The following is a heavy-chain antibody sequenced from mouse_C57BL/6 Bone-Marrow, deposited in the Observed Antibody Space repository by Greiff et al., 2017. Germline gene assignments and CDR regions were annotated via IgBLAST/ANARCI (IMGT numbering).Heavy chain of an antibody. Sequence: VQLQHSGPELVKPGASVKISCKASGYAFSSSWMNWVKQRPGKGLEWIGRIYPGDGDTNYNGKFKGKATLTADKSSSTAYMQLSSLTSEDSAVYFCARSMIRNYCDYGGQGTTLTVSS. CDR1: GYAFSSSW. D-gene: IGHD2-4*01. J-gene: IGHJ2*01. V-gene: IGHV1-82*01. CDR3: ARSMIRNYCDY. CDR2: IYPGDGDT.